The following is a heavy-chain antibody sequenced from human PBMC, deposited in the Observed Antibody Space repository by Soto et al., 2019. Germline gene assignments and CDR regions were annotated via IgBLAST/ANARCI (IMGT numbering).Heavy chain of an antibody. CDR1: GGSISSSNYY. D-gene: IGHD2-2*01. CDR3: ARQDCSSTSCRNWFDR. J-gene: IGHJ5*02. CDR2: IYYTGST. Sequence: QVQLQESGPGLVKPSETLSLRCTVSGGSISSSNYYWGWIRQPPGKGLEWIGSIYYTGSTYYNPSLKSRTTISVDASSNQFSLMLRSVSAADTAVYFCARQDCSSTSCRNWFDRWGQGTLVTVSS. V-gene: IGHV4-39*01.